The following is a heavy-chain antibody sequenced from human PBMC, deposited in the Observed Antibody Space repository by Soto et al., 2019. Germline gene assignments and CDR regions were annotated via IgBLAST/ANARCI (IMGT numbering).Heavy chain of an antibody. CDR1: GFTFSSYW. V-gene: IGHV3-7*01. CDR2: IKQDGSEK. D-gene: IGHD4-17*01. CDR3: ARERTTVTPYYYYYMDV. J-gene: IGHJ6*03. Sequence: GGSLRLSCAASGFTFSSYWMSWVRQAPGKGLEWVANIKQDGSEKYYVDSVKGRFTISRDNAKNSLYLQMNSLRAEDTAVYYCARERTTVTPYYYYYMDVWGKGTTVTVSS.